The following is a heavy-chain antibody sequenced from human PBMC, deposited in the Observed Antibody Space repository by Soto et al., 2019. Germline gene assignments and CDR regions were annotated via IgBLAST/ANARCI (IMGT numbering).Heavy chain of an antibody. Sequence: SGKVSCKASGYTFTRYDINWVRQATGQGLEWMGGIIPIFGTANYAQKFQGRVTITADESTSTAYMELSSLRSEDTAVYYCARVIYYDSSGYYNYWGQGTLVTVSS. D-gene: IGHD3-22*01. J-gene: IGHJ4*02. CDR2: IIPIFGTA. V-gene: IGHV1-69*13. CDR1: GYTFTRYD. CDR3: ARVIYYDSSGYYNY.